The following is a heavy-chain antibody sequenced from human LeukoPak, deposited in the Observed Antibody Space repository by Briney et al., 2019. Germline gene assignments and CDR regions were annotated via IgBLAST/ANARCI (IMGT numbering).Heavy chain of an antibody. D-gene: IGHD6-13*01. V-gene: IGHV1-18*01. CDR3: ARDPSLAAAGTNFDY. J-gene: IGHJ4*02. Sequence: ASVKVSCKASGGTFSSYAISWVRQAPGQGLEWMGWISAYNGNTNYAQKLQGRVTMTTDTSTSTAYMELRSLRSDDTAVYYCARDPSLAAAGTNFDYWGQGTLVTVSS. CDR1: GGTFSSYA. CDR2: ISAYNGNT.